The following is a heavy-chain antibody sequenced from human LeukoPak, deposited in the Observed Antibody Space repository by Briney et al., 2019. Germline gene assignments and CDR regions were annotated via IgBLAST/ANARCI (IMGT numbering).Heavy chain of an antibody. CDR3: AREGIRAFDI. V-gene: IGHV4-34*01. Sequence: KPSETLSLTCAVYGGSFSGYYWSCIRQHPGKGLEWIGEINHSGSTNYNPSLKSRVTISVDTSKNQFSLKLSSVTAADTAVYYCAREGIRAFDIWGQGTMVTVSS. D-gene: IGHD6-13*01. CDR2: INHSGST. CDR1: GGSFSGYY. J-gene: IGHJ3*02.